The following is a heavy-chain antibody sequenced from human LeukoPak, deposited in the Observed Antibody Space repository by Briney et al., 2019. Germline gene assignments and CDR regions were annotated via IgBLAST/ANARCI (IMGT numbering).Heavy chain of an antibody. Sequence: KTSETLSLTCTVSGGSISSYYWSWVRQPPGKGLEWIGYIYYSGSTNYNPSLKSRVTISVDTSKNQFSLKLSSVTAADTAVYYCARGTGVWPDYWGQGTLVTVSS. CDR3: ARGTGVWPDY. CDR1: GGSISSYY. V-gene: IGHV4-59*01. CDR2: IYYSGST. D-gene: IGHD3-10*01. J-gene: IGHJ4*02.